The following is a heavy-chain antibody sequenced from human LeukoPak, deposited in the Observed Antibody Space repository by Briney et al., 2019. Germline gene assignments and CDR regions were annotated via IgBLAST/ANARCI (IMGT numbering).Heavy chain of an antibody. Sequence: SVKVSCKASGGSFSTYTFSWVRQAPGQGLEWMGGIIPFSNTANYAQRFQGRLSITADESTSTAYMELTSLRSEDTAVYYCAREVKTVALDYWGQGTLVTVSS. J-gene: IGHJ4*02. CDR2: IIPFSNTA. CDR1: GGSFSTYT. CDR3: AREVKTVALDY. V-gene: IGHV1-69*13. D-gene: IGHD4-23*01.